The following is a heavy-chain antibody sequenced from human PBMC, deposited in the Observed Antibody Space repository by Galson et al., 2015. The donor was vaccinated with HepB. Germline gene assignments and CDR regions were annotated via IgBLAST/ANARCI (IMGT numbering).Heavy chain of an antibody. CDR2: INLNNGDT. V-gene: IGHV1-3*01. CDR3: ARDDGAFDV. J-gene: IGHJ3*01. D-gene: IGHD5-24*01. CDR1: GYTFISYL. Sequence: SVKVSCKASGYTFISYLIHWVRQAPGQGLEWMGWINLNNGDTQYSQRFQGRITITRDTSVSTAYMELSSQRSEDTAMFYCARDDGAFDVWGQGTMVTVSS.